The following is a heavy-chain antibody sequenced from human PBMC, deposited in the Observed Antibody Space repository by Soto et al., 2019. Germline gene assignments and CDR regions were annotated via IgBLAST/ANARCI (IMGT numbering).Heavy chain of an antibody. J-gene: IGHJ6*02. CDR2: INPNGGGT. D-gene: IGHD6-19*01. V-gene: IGHV1-2*02. Sequence: ASVKVSCKASGYTFTAYYIHWVRQAPGQGLEWMGWINPNGGGTKYAQKFQGRVTMTRDTSINTAYMELRNLRSDDTAVYYCVRDFWQWLVQYYYGMAVWGQGTTVTVSS. CDR1: GYTFTAYY. CDR3: VRDFWQWLVQYYYGMAV.